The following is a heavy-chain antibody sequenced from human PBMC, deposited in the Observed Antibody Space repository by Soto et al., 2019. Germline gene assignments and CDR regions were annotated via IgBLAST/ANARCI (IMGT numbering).Heavy chain of an antibody. Sequence: EGSLRLSCAASGFTFSSHAMRWVRQAPKKGLEWVSSIRGSGGNIYYADSVKGRFTISGDKSKNTLYLQMNSLRAEDTAVYYGAKDMEGYCSGGSCYENAFDIWGQGTMVTVSS. D-gene: IGHD2-15*01. CDR1: GFTFSSHA. J-gene: IGHJ3*02. V-gene: IGHV3-23*01. CDR3: AKDMEGYCSGGSCYENAFDI. CDR2: IRGSGGNI.